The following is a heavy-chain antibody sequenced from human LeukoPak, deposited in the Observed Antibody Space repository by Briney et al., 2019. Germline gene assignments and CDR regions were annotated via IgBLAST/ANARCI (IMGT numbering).Heavy chain of an antibody. Sequence: SGGSLRLSCVGSGFTYSNYWMHWVRQAPGKGPVWVSRIKTDGTSTRYADSVEGRFTISRDNAKNTLYLQMNSLRAEDTAVYYCARDRWPSGFDSWGQGTLVTVSS. V-gene: IGHV3-74*01. CDR1: GFTYSNYW. CDR3: ARDRWPSGFDS. D-gene: IGHD1-14*01. J-gene: IGHJ4*02. CDR2: IKTDGTST.